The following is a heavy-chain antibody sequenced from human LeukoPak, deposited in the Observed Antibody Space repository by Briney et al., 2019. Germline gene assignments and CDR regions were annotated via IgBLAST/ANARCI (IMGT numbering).Heavy chain of an antibody. J-gene: IGHJ3*02. D-gene: IGHD4-23*01. Sequence: SETLSLTCSVSGGSISSHYWSWIRQAAGKGLEWIGRIYSSGSTNYNPSLKSRVTMSVDTSKNQFSLKLSSVTAADTAVYYCARLGGNDAFDIWGQGTMVTVSS. CDR3: ARLGGNDAFDI. CDR2: IYSSGST. V-gene: IGHV4-4*07. CDR1: GGSISSHY.